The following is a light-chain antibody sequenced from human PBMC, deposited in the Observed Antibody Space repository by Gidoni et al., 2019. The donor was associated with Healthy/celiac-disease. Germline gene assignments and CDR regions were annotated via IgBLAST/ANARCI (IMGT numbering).Light chain of an antibody. CDR2: AAS. J-gene: IGKJ4*01. CDR1: QSISSY. CDR3: QQSYSTPPVT. V-gene: IGKV1-39*01. Sequence: IQMPQSPSSLSASVGDRVTITCRASQSISSYLNWYQQKPGKAPKLLIYAASSLQSGVPSRFSGSGSGTDFTLTISSLQPEDFATYYCQQSYSTPPVTFGGGTKVEIK.